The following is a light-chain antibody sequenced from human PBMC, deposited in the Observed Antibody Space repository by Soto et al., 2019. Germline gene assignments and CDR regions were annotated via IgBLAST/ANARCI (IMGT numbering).Light chain of an antibody. CDR1: SSDVGGSKY. Sequence: QSALTQPASVSGSPGQSITISCTGTSSDVGGSKYVPWYQQLPGKAPRLMIYEVSNRPSGVSNRFSGSKSGNTASLTVSGLQAEDEADYYCGSFSSSSTLYVFGTGTKVTVL. J-gene: IGLJ1*01. V-gene: IGLV2-14*01. CDR2: EVS. CDR3: GSFSSSSTLYV.